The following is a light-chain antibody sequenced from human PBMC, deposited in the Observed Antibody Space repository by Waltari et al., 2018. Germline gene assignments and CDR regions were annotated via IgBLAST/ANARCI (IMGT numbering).Light chain of an antibody. Sequence: QSALTQPASVSGSPGQSITISCTGTSSDVGIYNLVPWYQQYPGKAPKLIISEVNKRPSGVCHRFSGSKSGNTASLTISGLQAEDEADYYCCSYAGGSTPWVFGGGTKLTVL. CDR1: SSDVGIYNL. CDR2: EVN. V-gene: IGLV2-23*02. J-gene: IGLJ3*02. CDR3: CSYAGGSTPWV.